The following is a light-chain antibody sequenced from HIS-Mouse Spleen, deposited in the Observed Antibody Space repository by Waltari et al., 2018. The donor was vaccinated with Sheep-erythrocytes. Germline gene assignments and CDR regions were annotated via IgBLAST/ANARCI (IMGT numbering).Light chain of an antibody. CDR1: SSDVGGSNY. V-gene: IGLV2-11*01. CDR2: DVS. J-gene: IGLJ1*01. Sequence: QSALTQPRSVSGSPGQSVTIPCTGPSSDVGGSNYVPWYQQHPGKAPQLMIYDVSKRPSGVPDRFSGSKSGNTASLTISGLQAEDEADYYCCSYAGSYNHVFATGTKVTVL. CDR3: CSYAGSYNHV.